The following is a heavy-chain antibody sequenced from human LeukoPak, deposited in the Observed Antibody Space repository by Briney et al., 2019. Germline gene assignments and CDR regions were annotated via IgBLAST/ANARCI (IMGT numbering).Heavy chain of an antibody. V-gene: IGHV3-23*01. CDR3: AKDRVQDIAAAGYFDY. D-gene: IGHD6-13*01. J-gene: IGHJ4*02. CDR2: ISGSGGST. Sequence: PGGSLRLSCAASGFTFSSYSMSWVRQAPGKGLGWVSAISGSGGSTYYADSVKGRFTISRDNSKNTLYLQMNSLRAEDTAVYYCAKDRVQDIAAAGYFDYWGQGTLVTVSS. CDR1: GFTFSSYS.